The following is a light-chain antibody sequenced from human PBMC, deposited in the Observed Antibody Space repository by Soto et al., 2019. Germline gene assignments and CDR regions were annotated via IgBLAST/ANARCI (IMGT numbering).Light chain of an antibody. Sequence: QSVLTQPASVSGSPGQSITISCTGTSSDVGGYNYVSWYQQHPGKAPKLMIYDVSNRPSWVSNRFSGSKSGNTASLTISGLQAEDEADYHCSSYTSSSTVVFGGGTKLTVL. CDR2: DVS. V-gene: IGLV2-14*01. CDR3: SSYTSSSTVV. CDR1: SSDVGGYNY. J-gene: IGLJ2*01.